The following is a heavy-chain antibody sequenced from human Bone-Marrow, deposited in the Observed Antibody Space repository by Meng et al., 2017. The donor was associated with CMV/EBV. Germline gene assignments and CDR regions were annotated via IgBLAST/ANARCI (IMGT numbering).Heavy chain of an antibody. CDR1: GGTFSSYA. CDR3: ASRRTYNWNYASNYYYGMVV. D-gene: IGHD1-7*01. J-gene: IGHJ6*01. V-gene: IGHV1-69*05. Sequence: SVKVSCKASGGTFSSYAISWVRQAPGQGLEWMGGIIPIFGTANYAQKFQGRVTITTDESTSTAYMELSSLRSEDTAVYYCASRRTYNWNYASNYYYGMVVWGPGTTVTGSS. CDR2: IIPIFGTA.